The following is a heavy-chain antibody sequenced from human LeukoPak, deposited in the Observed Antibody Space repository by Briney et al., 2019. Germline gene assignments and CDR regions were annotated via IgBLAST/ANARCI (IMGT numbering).Heavy chain of an antibody. V-gene: IGHV4-34*01. J-gene: IGHJ5*02. Sequence: SETLSLTCAVYGRSFSGYYWSWIRQPPGKGLEWIGEINHSGSTNYNPSLKSRVTISVDTSKNQFSLKLSSVTAADTAVYYCARAYSNYRWFDPWGQGTLVTVSS. CDR2: INHSGST. D-gene: IGHD4-11*01. CDR3: ARAYSNYRWFDP. CDR1: GRSFSGYY.